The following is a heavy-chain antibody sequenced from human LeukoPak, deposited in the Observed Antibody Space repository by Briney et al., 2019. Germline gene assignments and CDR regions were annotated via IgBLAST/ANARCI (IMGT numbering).Heavy chain of an antibody. V-gene: IGHV3-74*01. J-gene: IGHJ5*02. CDR3: VRGRGSYGWFDP. CDR1: GFTSSSYW. Sequence: GGSLRLSCAASGFTSSSYWMHWVRQVPGKGLVWVSRISGDGTARNYADSVKGRFTISRDDAKNTVDLQMNSLRGEDTAVYYCVRGRGSYGWFDPWGQGTLATVSS. D-gene: IGHD3-10*01. CDR2: ISGDGTAR.